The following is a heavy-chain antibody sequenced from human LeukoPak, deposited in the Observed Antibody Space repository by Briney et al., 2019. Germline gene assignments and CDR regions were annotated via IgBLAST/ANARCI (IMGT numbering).Heavy chain of an antibody. V-gene: IGHV1-18*01. J-gene: IGHJ4*02. D-gene: IGHD7-27*01. CDR2: SSTYNDDT. CDR3: ARESNWAYYFDY. Sequence: PSVKVSCKASGYTFNSYGINWVRQAPGRGLEWMGWSSTYNDDTKYAHKFQGRVTMTTDTSTSTAYMELRSLRSDDTAVYYCARESNWAYYFDYWGQGTLVTVSS. CDR1: GYTFNSYG.